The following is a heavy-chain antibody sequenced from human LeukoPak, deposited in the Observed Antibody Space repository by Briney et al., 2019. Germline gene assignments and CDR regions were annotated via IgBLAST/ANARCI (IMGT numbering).Heavy chain of an antibody. Sequence: PSETLSLTCTVSGGSISSYYWSWIRQPAGKGLEWIGRIYSSGNTNYNPSLQSRVTISVDTSKNQFSLKLSSVTAADTAVYYCAREREEWLRSLYYYYMDVWGKGTTVT. V-gene: IGHV4-4*07. D-gene: IGHD5-12*01. J-gene: IGHJ6*03. CDR1: GGSISSYY. CDR2: IYSSGNT. CDR3: AREREEWLRSLYYYYMDV.